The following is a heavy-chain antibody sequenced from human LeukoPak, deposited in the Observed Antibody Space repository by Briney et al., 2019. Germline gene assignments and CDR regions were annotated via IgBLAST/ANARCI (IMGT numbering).Heavy chain of an antibody. CDR2: IYHSGST. Sequence: SETLSLTCTVSGYSISSGYYWGWIRQPPGKGLEWIGSIYHSGSTYYNPSLKSRVTISVDTSKNQFSLKLSSVTAADTAVYYCARVRSSWYVDYWGQGTLVTVSS. D-gene: IGHD6-13*01. CDR3: ARVRSSWYVDY. V-gene: IGHV4-38-2*02. CDR1: GYSISSGYY. J-gene: IGHJ4*02.